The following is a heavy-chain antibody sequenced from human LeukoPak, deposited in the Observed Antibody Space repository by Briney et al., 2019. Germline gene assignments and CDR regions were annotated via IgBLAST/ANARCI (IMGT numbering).Heavy chain of an antibody. CDR3: AREDSSGWYVFDY. CDR2: INPSGGST. V-gene: IGHV1-46*01. D-gene: IGHD6-19*01. Sequence: ASVRVSCKASGYTFTSYYMHWVRQAPGQGLEWMGIINPSGGSTSYAQMFQGRVTMTRDTPTSTVYMELSSLRSEDTAVYYCAREDSSGWYVFDYWGQGTLVTVSS. CDR1: GYTFTSYY. J-gene: IGHJ4*02.